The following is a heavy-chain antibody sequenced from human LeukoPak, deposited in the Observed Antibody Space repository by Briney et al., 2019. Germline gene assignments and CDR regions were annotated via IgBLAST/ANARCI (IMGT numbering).Heavy chain of an antibody. D-gene: IGHD3-10*01. CDR3: ARGINWFDP. Sequence: ASVKVSCKSPGYTSSDFYIHWVRQAPGQGLEWMGWINPNSGGTDFAQNFQGRVTMTRDTSISTAHMELRGLRTDDTAVYYCARGINWFDPWGQGTLVTVSS. J-gene: IGHJ5*02. V-gene: IGHV1-2*02. CDR1: GYTSSDFY. CDR2: INPNSGGT.